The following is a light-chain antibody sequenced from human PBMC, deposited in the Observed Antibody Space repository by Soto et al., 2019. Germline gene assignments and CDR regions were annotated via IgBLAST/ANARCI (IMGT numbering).Light chain of an antibody. CDR3: CTYAGSDILI. Sequence: QSVLTQPRSVSGSPGQSVTISCTGTSSDVGGYNYVSWYQRHPGKAPKLIISDVTKRPSGVPDRFSGSKSGNTASLTISGLQAEDEADYDCCTYAGSDILIFGGGTKLTV. J-gene: IGLJ2*01. CDR1: SSDVGGYNY. V-gene: IGLV2-11*01. CDR2: DVT.